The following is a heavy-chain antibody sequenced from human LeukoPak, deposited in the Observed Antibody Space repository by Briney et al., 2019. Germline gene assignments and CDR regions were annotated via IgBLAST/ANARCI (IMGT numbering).Heavy chain of an antibody. CDR1: GFTFSSYA. Sequence: PGGSLRLSCAASGFTFSSYAMTWVRQAPGKGLEWVSAISGSGGNIYYGDSVKGRFTISRDNSKNRLYLQMNSLRVEDTAIYYCAKGGSWYRPTFFDHWGQGTLVTVSS. J-gene: IGHJ4*02. CDR2: ISGSGGNI. D-gene: IGHD6-13*01. V-gene: IGHV3-23*02. CDR3: AKGGSWYRPTFFDH.